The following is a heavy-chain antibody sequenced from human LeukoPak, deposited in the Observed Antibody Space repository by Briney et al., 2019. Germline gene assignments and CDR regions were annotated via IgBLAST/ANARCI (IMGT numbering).Heavy chain of an antibody. J-gene: IGHJ6*03. CDR3: ARAPGPMYYDFWSGYFSYYYMDV. CDR1: GYTFTSYD. CDR2: MNPNSGNT. Sequence: GASVKVSCKASGYTFTSYDINWVRQATGQGLEWMGWMNPNSGNTGYAQKFQGRVTMTRNTSISTAYMEPSSLRSEDTAVYCCARAPGPMYYDFWSGYFSYYYMDVWGKGTTVTVSS. V-gene: IGHV1-8*01. D-gene: IGHD3-3*01.